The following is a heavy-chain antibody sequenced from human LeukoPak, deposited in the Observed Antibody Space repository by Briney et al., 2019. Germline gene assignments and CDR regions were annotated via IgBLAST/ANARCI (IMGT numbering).Heavy chain of an antibody. J-gene: IGHJ3*02. CDR2: IYYSGST. CDR3: ARDRREWLARDAFDI. V-gene: IGHV4-59*01. Sequence: PSETLSLTCTVSGGSISSYYWSWIRQPPGKGLEWIGYIYYSGSTNYNPSLKSRVTISVDTSKNQFSLKLSSVTAADTAVYYCARDRREWLARDAFDIWGQGAMVTVSS. CDR1: GGSISSYY. D-gene: IGHD6-19*01.